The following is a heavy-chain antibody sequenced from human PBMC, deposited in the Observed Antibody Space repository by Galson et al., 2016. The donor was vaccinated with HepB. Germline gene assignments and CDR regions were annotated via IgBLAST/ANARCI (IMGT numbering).Heavy chain of an antibody. CDR2: ISGDGTGT. D-gene: IGHD6-19*01. V-gene: IGHV3-23*01. CDR3: ARFTQQWLDRVYYFDY. CDR1: GFTFSIYA. J-gene: IGHJ4*02. Sequence: SGFTFSIYAMSWVRQAPGKGLEWVSAISGDGTGTYYAGSVQGRFTSSRDRSKNTLYLQMNSLRADDTAVYYCARFTQQWLDRVYYFDYWGQGTLVTVSS.